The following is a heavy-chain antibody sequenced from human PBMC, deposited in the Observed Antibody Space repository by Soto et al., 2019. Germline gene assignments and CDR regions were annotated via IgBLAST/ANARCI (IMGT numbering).Heavy chain of an antibody. D-gene: IGHD3-22*01. J-gene: IGHJ6*04. CDR3: ARGYDSLDS. V-gene: IGHV3-74*01. CDR1: GFTFRSHR. Sequence: PGGSLRLSCAASGFTFRSHRIHWVRQAPGKGLEWVSRIDTNGSGTVYTDSVKGRLTIHTHNAKNTTYLQMNGLTPEGTAVYYSARGYDSLDSWGKGTTVPVSS. CDR2: IDTNGSGT.